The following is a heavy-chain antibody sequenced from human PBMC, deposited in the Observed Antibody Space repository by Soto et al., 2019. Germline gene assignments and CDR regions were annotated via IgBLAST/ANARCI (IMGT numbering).Heavy chain of an antibody. CDR1: GGSISSSSYY. CDR3: ASTVTTGSVN. Sequence: SETLSLTCTVSGGSISSSSYYWGWIRQPPGKGLEWIGSIYYSGSTYYNPSLRSRVTISVDTSKNQFSLKLSSVTAADTAVYYCASTVTTGSVNWGQGTLVTVSS. CDR2: IYYSGST. V-gene: IGHV4-39*01. J-gene: IGHJ4*02. D-gene: IGHD4-17*01.